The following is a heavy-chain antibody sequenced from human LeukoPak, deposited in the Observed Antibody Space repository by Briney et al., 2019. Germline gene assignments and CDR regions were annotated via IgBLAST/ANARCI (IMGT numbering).Heavy chain of an antibody. D-gene: IGHD2-2*01. CDR2: IYYSGSA. J-gene: IGHJ3*02. CDR1: GGSISNNNYY. V-gene: IGHV4-39*01. CDR3: ARRNVVVPAAMARAFDI. Sequence: PSETLSLTCTVSGGSISNNNYYWGWICQPPAKGLEWIGNIYYSGSAYYNPSLKSRVTISVDTSKNQFSLKLSSVTAADTAVYYCARRNVVVPAAMARAFDIWGQGTMVTVSS.